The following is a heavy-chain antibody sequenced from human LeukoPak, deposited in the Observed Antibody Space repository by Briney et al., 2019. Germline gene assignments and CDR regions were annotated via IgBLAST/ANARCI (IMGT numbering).Heavy chain of an antibody. V-gene: IGHV4-34*01. CDR1: GGSFSGYY. J-gene: IGHJ4*02. D-gene: IGHD5-24*01. Sequence: SETLSLTCAVYGGSFSGYYWSWIRQPPGKGLEWIGEINHSGSTNYNPSLKSRVTISVDTSKNRFSLKLSSVTAADTAVYYCARDRGHGSVGYWGQGTLVTVSS. CDR2: INHSGST. CDR3: ARDRGHGSVGY.